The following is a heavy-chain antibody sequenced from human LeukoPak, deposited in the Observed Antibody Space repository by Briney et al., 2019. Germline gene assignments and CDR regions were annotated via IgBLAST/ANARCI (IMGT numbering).Heavy chain of an antibody. CDR1: GGSISNSF. Sequence: SETLSLTCTVSGGSISNSFWSWIRQPPGKGLEWIAYIYYTGNTKYNPSLKRRVTMSVDTSKNQFSLRLSSETAEDTAVYYCARDSGSSPTFDYWGQGTLVTVSS. J-gene: IGHJ4*02. V-gene: IGHV4-59*01. D-gene: IGHD1-26*01. CDR2: IYYTGNT. CDR3: ARDSGSSPTFDY.